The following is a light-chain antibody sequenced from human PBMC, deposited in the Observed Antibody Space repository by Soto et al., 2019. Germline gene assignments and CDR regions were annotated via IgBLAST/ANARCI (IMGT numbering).Light chain of an antibody. CDR1: SSNIGSSY. CDR3: AAWDDSLSGPV. J-gene: IGLJ2*01. V-gene: IGLV1-47*01. Sequence: QSVLTQPPSASGTPGQRVTISCSGSSSNIGSSYVYWYQQLPGTAPKLLIYRNNQRPSGVPDRLSGSKSGTSAALAISGRRSEDEADYYCAAWDDSLSGPVFGGGTKLTVL. CDR2: RNN.